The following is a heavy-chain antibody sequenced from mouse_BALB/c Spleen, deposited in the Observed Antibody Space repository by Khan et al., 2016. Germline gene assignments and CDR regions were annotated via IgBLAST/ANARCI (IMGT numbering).Heavy chain of an antibody. CDR3: ASYGYDHFGD. D-gene: IGHD2-2*01. V-gene: IGHV3-8*02. J-gene: IGHJ2*01. Sequence: EVQLQESGPSLVNPSQTLSLTCSVTGDSFTSGYWNWIRKFPGNKLEYMGYISYSGIPYYNPSLKSRISITRDTSTNQYYLQLNSVSTEDTATYYCASYGYDHFGDWGQGTTVTVSS. CDR2: ISYSGIP. CDR1: GDSFTSGY.